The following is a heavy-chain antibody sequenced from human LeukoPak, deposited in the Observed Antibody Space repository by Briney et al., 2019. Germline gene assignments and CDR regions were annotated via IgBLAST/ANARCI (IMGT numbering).Heavy chain of an antibody. D-gene: IGHD4-23*01. CDR1: GGSISSSSYY. V-gene: IGHV4-39*01. CDR3: ARIPVVRGYYYGMDV. J-gene: IGHJ6*02. Sequence: SETLSLTCTVSGGSISSSSYYWGWIRQPPGKGLEWIASIYYSGSTYYNPSLKSRVTISVDTSKNQFSLKLSSVTAADTAVYYCARIPVVRGYYYGMDVWGQGTTVTVSS. CDR2: IYYSGST.